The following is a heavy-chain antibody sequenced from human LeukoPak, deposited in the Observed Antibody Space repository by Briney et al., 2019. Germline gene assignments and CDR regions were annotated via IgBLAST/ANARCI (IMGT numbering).Heavy chain of an antibody. D-gene: IGHD4-11*01. V-gene: IGHV4-61*05. CDR2: IYCTGST. J-gene: IGHJ4*02. Sequence: PSETLSLTCTVSGGSISSSSYYWGWIRQPPGKGLEWIGYIYCTGSTDYNPSLKSRVIISVDTSKNQFSLKLSSVTAADTAMYYCARAGNDYSMSIDYWGQGTLVTVSS. CDR3: ARAGNDYSMSIDY. CDR1: GGSISSSSYY.